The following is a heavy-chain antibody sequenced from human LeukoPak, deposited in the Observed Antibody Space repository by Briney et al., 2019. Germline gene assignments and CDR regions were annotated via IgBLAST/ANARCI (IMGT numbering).Heavy chain of an antibody. J-gene: IGHJ4*02. CDR2: IYYSGST. CDR1: GASISDYY. D-gene: IGHD5-12*01. Sequence: SETLSLTCTVSGASISDYYWNWIRQPPGKGLEWIGYIYYSGSTNYNPSLKSRVTISVDTSKNQFSLNLSSVAAADTAVYYCARGGGYSGYDFGYWGQGTLVTVSS. V-gene: IGHV4-59*01. CDR3: ARGGGYSGYDFGY.